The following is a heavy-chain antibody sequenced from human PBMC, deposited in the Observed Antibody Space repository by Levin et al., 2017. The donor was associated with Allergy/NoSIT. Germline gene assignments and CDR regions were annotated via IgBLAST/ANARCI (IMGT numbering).Heavy chain of an antibody. CDR3: AKAGSSWYIEIDR. J-gene: IGHJ5*02. D-gene: IGHD6-13*01. Sequence: GGSLRLSCAASGFTFSTYAMSWVRQAPGKGLEWVSVISVGGGNTTYAESVKGRFTISRDNSKDTLYLQMNSLTAEVTAVYYCAKAGSSWYIEIDRWGQGTLVTVSS. CDR2: ISVGGGNT. V-gene: IGHV3-23*01. CDR1: GFTFSTYA.